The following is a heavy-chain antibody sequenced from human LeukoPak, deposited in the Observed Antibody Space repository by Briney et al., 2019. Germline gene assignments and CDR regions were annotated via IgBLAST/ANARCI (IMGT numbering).Heavy chain of an antibody. D-gene: IGHD6-19*01. V-gene: IGHV4-59*01. Sequence: SETLSLTCTVSGGSISSYYWSWIRQPPGKGLEWIGYIYYSGSTNYNPSLKSRVTISVDTSKNQFSLKLSSVTAADTAVYYCARETGAVAGLDYWGQGTLVPVSS. J-gene: IGHJ4*02. CDR1: GGSISSYY. CDR2: IYYSGST. CDR3: ARETGAVAGLDY.